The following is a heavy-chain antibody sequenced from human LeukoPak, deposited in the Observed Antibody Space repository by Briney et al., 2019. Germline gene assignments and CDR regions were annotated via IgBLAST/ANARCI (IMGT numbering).Heavy chain of an antibody. J-gene: IGHJ4*02. CDR1: GFTFSSYG. Sequence: GGSLRLSCAASGFTFSSYGMHWVRQAPGKGLEWVAFIRYDGSNKYYADSVKGRFTISRDNSKNTLYLQMNSLRAEDTAVYYCAKVAIPEQWLEGPRFDYWGQGTLVTVSS. CDR2: IRYDGSNK. V-gene: IGHV3-30*02. D-gene: IGHD6-19*01. CDR3: AKVAIPEQWLEGPRFDY.